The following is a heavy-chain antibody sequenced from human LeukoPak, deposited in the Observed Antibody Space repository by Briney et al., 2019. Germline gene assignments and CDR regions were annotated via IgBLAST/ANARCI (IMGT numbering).Heavy chain of an antibody. Sequence: SGILSLTCFVSGGSITSYHWSWIRQPAGKGLEWIGQIHTSGSTNYNPSLKSRVAMSIDTSKNQFSLELSSVTAADTSVYYCAGRAQTTGWSFDYWGQGALVTVSS. CDR3: AGRAQTTGWSFDY. CDR1: GGSITSYH. CDR2: IHTSGST. J-gene: IGHJ4*02. V-gene: IGHV4-4*07. D-gene: IGHD6-19*01.